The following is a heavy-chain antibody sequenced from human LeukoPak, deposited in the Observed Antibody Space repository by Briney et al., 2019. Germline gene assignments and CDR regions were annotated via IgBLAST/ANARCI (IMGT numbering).Heavy chain of an antibody. D-gene: IGHD2-2*01. CDR3: AKEPSVEYFDY. Sequence: GGSLRLSCAASGFTFNSYAMIWVPHAPGKGLEWVSAISGSGGSTYYTDSVKGRFTISRGNSKNTLYLQMNSLRAEDTAVYYCAKEPSVEYFDYWGRGTLVTVTA. V-gene: IGHV3-23*01. J-gene: IGHJ4*02. CDR1: GFTFNSYA. CDR2: ISGSGGST.